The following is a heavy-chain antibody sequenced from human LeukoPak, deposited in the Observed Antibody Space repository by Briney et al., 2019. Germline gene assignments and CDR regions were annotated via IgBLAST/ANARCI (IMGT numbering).Heavy chain of an antibody. D-gene: IGHD3-10*01. CDR3: AREGYYGSGSPPSLYFDY. CDR2: ISGSGGDT. CDR1: GFTFSNFP. J-gene: IGHJ4*02. V-gene: IGHV3-23*01. Sequence: PGGSLRLSCAASGFTFSNFPMTWVRQAPGKGLEAFSSISGSGGDTYYKDSVKGRFTISRDNSRSTLYLQMNSLRPEDTAIYYCAREGYYGSGSPPSLYFDYWGQGTLVTVSS.